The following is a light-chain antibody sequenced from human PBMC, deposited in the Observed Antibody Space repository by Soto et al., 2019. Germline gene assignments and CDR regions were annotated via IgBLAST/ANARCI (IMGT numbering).Light chain of an antibody. CDR1: QRVGNY. V-gene: IGKV3-11*01. J-gene: IGKJ5*01. CDR3: HHRYTWPRA. CDR2: DAS. Sequence: EIVLTQSPATLSLSPGERATLSCRASQRVGNYLGWYQQRPGQAPRLLIYDASERAAGIPARFSGSGSGTDFTLTINSLEPEDFALYYCHHRYTWPRAFGQGTRLEIK.